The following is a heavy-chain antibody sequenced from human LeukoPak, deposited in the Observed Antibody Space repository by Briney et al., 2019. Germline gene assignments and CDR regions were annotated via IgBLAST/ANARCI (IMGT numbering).Heavy chain of an antibody. V-gene: IGHV3-30*18. J-gene: IGHJ5*02. CDR3: AEEPYYYGSGSYFNWFDP. Sequence: GGSLRLSCAASGFTFSSYGMHWVRQAPGKGLEWVAVISYDGSNKYYADSVKGRFTISRDNSKNTLYLQMNSLRAEDTAVYYCAEEPYYYGSGSYFNWFDPWGQGTLVTVSS. CDR1: GFTFSSYG. CDR2: ISYDGSNK. D-gene: IGHD3-10*01.